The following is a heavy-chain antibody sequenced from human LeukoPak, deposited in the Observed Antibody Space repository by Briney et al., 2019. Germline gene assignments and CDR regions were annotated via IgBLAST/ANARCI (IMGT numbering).Heavy chain of an antibody. Sequence: HAGGSLRLSCAASGFTFSSYAMSWVRQAPGKGLEWVSAISGSGGSTYYADSVRGRFTISRDNSKNTLYLQMNSLRAEDTAVYYCAKDHGYNYGYNSYWGQGTLVTVSS. CDR1: GFTFSSYA. V-gene: IGHV3-23*01. D-gene: IGHD5-18*01. CDR3: AKDHGYNYGYNSY. J-gene: IGHJ4*02. CDR2: ISGSGGST.